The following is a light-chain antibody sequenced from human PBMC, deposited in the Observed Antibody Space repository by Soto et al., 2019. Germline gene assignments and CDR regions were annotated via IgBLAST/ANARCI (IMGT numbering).Light chain of an antibody. CDR3: AAWDDSLNGPV. J-gene: IGLJ2*01. CDR2: SNN. V-gene: IGLV1-44*01. Sequence: QSVLTQPPSASGTPGQRVTISCSGSSSNIGSNAVNWYQQVPGTAPKLLIYSNNQRPSGVPGRLSGSKSGTSASLAISGLQSEDEADYYCAAWDDSLNGPVFGGGTQLTVL. CDR1: SSNIGSNA.